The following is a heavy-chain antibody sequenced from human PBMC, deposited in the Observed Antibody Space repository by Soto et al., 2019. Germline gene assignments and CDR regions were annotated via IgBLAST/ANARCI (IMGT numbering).Heavy chain of an antibody. Sequence: EVQLVESGGNLVQPGGSLRFSCAASGFTFKTYWMSWVRQAPGKGLEWVANIKEKGDEKFYADSVKGRFTISRDNAKNSVYLQRNSLRGDDTAVYYCARDEVGGYYYGWGHGILVIVSS. D-gene: IGHD3-22*01. J-gene: IGHJ4*01. CDR3: ARDEVGGYYYG. CDR2: IKEKGDEK. CDR1: GFTFKTYW. V-gene: IGHV3-7*01.